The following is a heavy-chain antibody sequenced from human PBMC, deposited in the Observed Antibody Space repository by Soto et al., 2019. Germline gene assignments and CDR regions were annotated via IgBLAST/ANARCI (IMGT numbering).Heavy chain of an antibody. D-gene: IGHD5-12*01. V-gene: IGHV1-2*02. Sequence: ASVKVSCKASRYTFTDYYVHWVRQSPGQGLEWMGWINANSGVTKFPQKFQGRVIMTRDTSISTVYMELSRLTSDDAAVYYCARAGLTTLELATIYWGQGTQVTVSS. CDR2: INANSGVT. J-gene: IGHJ4*02. CDR1: RYTFTDYY. CDR3: ARAGLTTLELATIY.